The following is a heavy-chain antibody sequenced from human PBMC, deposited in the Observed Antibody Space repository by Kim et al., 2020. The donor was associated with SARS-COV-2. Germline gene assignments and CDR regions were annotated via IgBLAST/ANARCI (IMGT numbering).Heavy chain of an antibody. Sequence: ASVKVSCKASGYTFTSYYMHWVRQAPGQGLEWMGIINPSGGSTSYAQKFQGRVTMTRDTSTSTVYMELSSLRSEDTAVYYCARAQLYCSGGSCYSFSDYGDYGGDYYYYYGMDVWGQGTTVTVSS. V-gene: IGHV1-46*01. D-gene: IGHD2-15*01. J-gene: IGHJ6*02. CDR2: INPSGGST. CDR3: ARAQLYCSGGSCYSFSDYGDYGGDYYYYYGMDV. CDR1: GYTFTSYY.